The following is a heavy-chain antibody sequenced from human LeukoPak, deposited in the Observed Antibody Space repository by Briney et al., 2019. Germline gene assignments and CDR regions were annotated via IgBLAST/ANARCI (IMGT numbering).Heavy chain of an antibody. CDR2: IKSKNDGETR. CDR1: GFTFSHAW. Sequence: GGSLTLSCAASGFTFSHAWVSWVRQCPGKGLEWVGRIKSKNDGETRDYAAPVKGRFTISRDESKAEVYLHMTSLKAEDTAVYYCVGRPWNFDYWGQGTLVTVSS. J-gene: IGHJ4*02. V-gene: IGHV3-15*01. D-gene: IGHD1-1*01. CDR3: VGRPWNFDY.